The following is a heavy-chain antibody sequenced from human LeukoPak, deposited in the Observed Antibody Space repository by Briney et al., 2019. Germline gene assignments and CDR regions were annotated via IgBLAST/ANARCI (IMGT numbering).Heavy chain of an antibody. CDR3: AKSWQLSKTKLRYFDY. V-gene: IGHV3-23*01. CDR1: GFTFSSYA. Sequence: GRSLRLSCAASGFTFSSYAMSWVRQAPGKGLEWVSAISGSGGSTYYADSVKGRFTISRDNSKNTLYLQMNSLRAEDTAVYYCAKSWQLSKTKLRYFDYWGQGTLVTVSS. D-gene: IGHD5-18*01. J-gene: IGHJ4*02. CDR2: ISGSGGST.